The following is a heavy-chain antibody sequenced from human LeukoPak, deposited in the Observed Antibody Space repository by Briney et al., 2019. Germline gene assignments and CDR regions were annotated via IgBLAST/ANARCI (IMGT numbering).Heavy chain of an antibody. V-gene: IGHV3-23*01. D-gene: IGHD3-10*01. CDR1: GFTFSSYA. CDR2: ISGSGGST. Sequence: GGSLRISCAASGFTFSSYAMSWIRQAPGKGLEWVSAISGSGGSTYYADSVKGRFTISRDNSKNTLYLQMNSLRAEDTAVYYCAKDRTWFGGYDYWGQGTLVTVSS. CDR3: AKDRTWFGGYDY. J-gene: IGHJ4*02.